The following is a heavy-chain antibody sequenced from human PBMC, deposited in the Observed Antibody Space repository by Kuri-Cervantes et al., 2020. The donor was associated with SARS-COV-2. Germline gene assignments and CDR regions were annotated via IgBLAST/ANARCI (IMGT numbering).Heavy chain of an antibody. V-gene: IGHV3-21*01. CDR3: ARDIVVVPAAIHYYYGMDV. J-gene: IGHJ6*02. CDR1: GFTFSSYS. D-gene: IGHD2-2*02. Sequence: GESLKISCAASGFTFSSYSMNWVRQAPGKGLEWVSSISSSSSYIYYADSVKGRFTISRDNAKNLLYLQMNSLRAEDTAVYYCARDIVVVPAAIHYYYGMDVWGQGTTVTVSS. CDR2: ISSSSSYI.